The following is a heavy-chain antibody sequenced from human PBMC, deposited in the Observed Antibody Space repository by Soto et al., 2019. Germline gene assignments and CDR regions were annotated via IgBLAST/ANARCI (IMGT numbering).Heavy chain of an antibody. CDR3: GRVPVPLSSSLYLEGEMNWFDP. D-gene: IGHD6-13*01. J-gene: IGHJ5*02. CDR2: IYYSGST. Sequence: SETLSLTCTVSGGSISSYYWSWIRQPPGKGLEWIGFIYYSGSTNYNPSLKSRVTISVDTSKNQFSLKLSSVTAADTAVYYCGRVPVPLSSSLYLEGEMNWFDPWGQGTLVTVSS. CDR1: GGSISSYY. V-gene: IGHV4-59*01.